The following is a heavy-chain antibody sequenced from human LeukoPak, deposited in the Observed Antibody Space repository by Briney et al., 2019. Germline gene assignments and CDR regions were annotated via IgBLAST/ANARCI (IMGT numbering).Heavy chain of an antibody. Sequence: ASVKVSCKASGYTFTGYYMHWVRQAPGQGLELMGWINPNSGGTNYAQKFQGRVTMTRATSISTVYMELRRLRSDDTAVYYCARGGRTMIVVVITTPFSGFDPWGQGTLVTVSS. CDR2: INPNSGGT. CDR1: GYTFTGYY. V-gene: IGHV1-2*02. D-gene: IGHD3-22*01. J-gene: IGHJ5*02. CDR3: ARGGRTMIVVVITTPFSGFDP.